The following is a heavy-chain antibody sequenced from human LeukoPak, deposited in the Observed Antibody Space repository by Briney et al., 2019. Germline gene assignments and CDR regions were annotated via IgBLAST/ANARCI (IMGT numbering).Heavy chain of an antibody. D-gene: IGHD6-13*01. CDR1: GFTFSSYA. Sequence: GGSLRLSCAASGFTFSSYAMSWVRQAPGKGLEWVSAISGSGGTTYYADSVRGRFTISRDNSKNTLYLQLNSLRAEDTAVYYCAKFYSSSWFSAFDIWGQGTMVTISS. CDR3: AKFYSSSWFSAFDI. V-gene: IGHV3-23*01. CDR2: ISGSGGTT. J-gene: IGHJ3*02.